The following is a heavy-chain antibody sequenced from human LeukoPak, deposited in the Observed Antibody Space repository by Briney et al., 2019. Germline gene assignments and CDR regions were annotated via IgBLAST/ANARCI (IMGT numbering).Heavy chain of an antibody. J-gene: IGHJ4*02. CDR1: GGSFSGYY. V-gene: IGHV4-34*01. CDR2: INHSGST. Sequence: PSETLSLTCAVYGGSFSGYYWSWLRQPPGKGLEWIGEINHSGSTNYNPSLTSRVTISVDTSKNQFSLKLSSVTAADTAVYYCARVRSSPLDYFDYWGQGTLVTVSS. CDR3: ARVRSSPLDYFDY. D-gene: IGHD6-13*01.